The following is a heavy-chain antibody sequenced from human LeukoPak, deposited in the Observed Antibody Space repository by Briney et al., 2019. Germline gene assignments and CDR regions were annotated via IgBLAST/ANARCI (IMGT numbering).Heavy chain of an antibody. J-gene: IGHJ4*02. Sequence: EGSVKVSCKACGYTFNNYAMSWVRQAPGQGLEWMGWINTNTGNPTYAQGFTGRFVFSLDTSVSTAYLQISSLKAEDTAVYYCARDLVSSSWYVRGTSFDYWGQGTLVTVSS. D-gene: IGHD6-13*01. CDR3: ARDLVSSSWYVRGTSFDY. V-gene: IGHV7-4-1*02. CDR1: GYTFNNYA. CDR2: INTNTGNP.